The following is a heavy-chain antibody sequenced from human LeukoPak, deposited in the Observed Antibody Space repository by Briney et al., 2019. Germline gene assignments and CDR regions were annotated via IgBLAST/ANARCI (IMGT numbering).Heavy chain of an antibody. J-gene: IGHJ4*02. D-gene: IGHD3-9*01. V-gene: IGHV4-4*02. CDR1: GGSISSSNW. Sequence: SETLSLTCAVSGGSISSSNWWSWVRQPPGKGLEWIGSIYYSGSTYYNPSLKSRVTISVDTSKNQFSLKLSSVTAADTAVYYCASYPRYDILTGYYKRYFDYWGQGTLVTVSS. CDR2: IYYSGST. CDR3: ASYPRYDILTGYYKRYFDY.